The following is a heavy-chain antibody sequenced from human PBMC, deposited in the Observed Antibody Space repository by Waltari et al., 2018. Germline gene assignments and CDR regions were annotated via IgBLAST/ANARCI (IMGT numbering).Heavy chain of an antibody. J-gene: IGHJ6*03. D-gene: IGHD1-1*01. V-gene: IGHV4-4*02. CDR3: AREVQLERSRYYYMDV. CDR2: IYHSGST. Sequence: QVQLQESGPGLVKPSGPLSLTCAVSGGSTSSSNWWSWARPPPGKGLEWIGEIYHSGSTNYNPSLKSRVTISVDKSKNQFSLKLSSVTAADTAVYYCAREVQLERSRYYYMDVWGKGTTVTVSS. CDR1: GGSTSSSNW.